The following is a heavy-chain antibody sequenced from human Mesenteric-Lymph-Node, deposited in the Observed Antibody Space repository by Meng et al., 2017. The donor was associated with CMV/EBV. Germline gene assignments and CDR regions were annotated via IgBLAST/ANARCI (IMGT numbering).Heavy chain of an antibody. CDR2: FYYSGSI. J-gene: IGHJ4*02. D-gene: IGHD3-10*01. Sequence: SETLSLTCTVSGGSISRNNYYWGWIRQPPGKGLEWIGSFYYSGSIYYNPSLKSRVTISVDTSKNQFSLKLSSVTAADTAIYYCARDLTLMGNSGCLDYWGQGTLVTVSS. V-gene: IGHV4-39*07. CDR3: ARDLTLMGNSGCLDY. CDR1: GGSISRNNYY.